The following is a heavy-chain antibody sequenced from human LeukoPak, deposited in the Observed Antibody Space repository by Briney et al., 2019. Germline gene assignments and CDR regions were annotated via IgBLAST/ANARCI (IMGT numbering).Heavy chain of an antibody. J-gene: IGHJ6*02. D-gene: IGHD1/OR15-1a*01. CDR1: GGTFISYA. V-gene: IGHV1-69*13. Sequence: ASVKVSCKASGGTFISYAISWVRQAPGQGLEWIGGIIPIFGTANYAQKFQGRVTITADESTSTAYMELSSLRSEDTAVYYCARDPNSPYGMDVWGQGTTVTVSS. CDR3: ARDPNSPYGMDV. CDR2: IIPIFGTA.